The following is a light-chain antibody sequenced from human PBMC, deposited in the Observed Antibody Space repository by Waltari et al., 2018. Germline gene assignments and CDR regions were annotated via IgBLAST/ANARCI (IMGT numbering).Light chain of an antibody. Sequence: DIRMTQFPPSLSASVGDRVTISCRASQSISNCLNWYQHKPGGVPKLLIYGAATLQSGVPSRFSGSGSGTDFTLTISTLQSDDVATYYCQQGFGTPRSFGQGTKVEI. J-gene: IGKJ1*01. V-gene: IGKV1-39*01. CDR2: GAA. CDR1: QSISNC. CDR3: QQGFGTPRS.